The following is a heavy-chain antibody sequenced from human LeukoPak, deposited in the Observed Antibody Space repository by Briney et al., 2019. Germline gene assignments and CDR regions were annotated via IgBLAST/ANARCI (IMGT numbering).Heavy chain of an antibody. CDR3: ARLIAALDY. CDR2: INHSGST. CDR1: GGSFSGYY. Sequence: SETLSLTCAVYGGSFSGYYWSWIRQPPGKGLEWIGEINHSGSTNYNPSLKSRVTISVDTSKNQFSLKLSSVTAADTAVYYCARLIAALDYWGQGTLVTVSP. D-gene: IGHD6-13*01. J-gene: IGHJ4*02. V-gene: IGHV4-34*01.